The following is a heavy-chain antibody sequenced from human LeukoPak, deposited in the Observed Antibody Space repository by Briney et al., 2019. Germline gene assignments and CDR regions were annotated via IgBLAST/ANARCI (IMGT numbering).Heavy chain of an antibody. CDR1: GGTFSSYA. CDR3: ARGDGSGSYYVADALDI. CDR2: IIPIFGTA. D-gene: IGHD3-10*01. Sequence: GASVKVSCKASGGTFSSYAISWVRQAPGQGLEWMGGIIPIFGTANYAQKFQGRVTITADESTSTAYMELSSLRSEDTAVYYCARGDGSGSYYVADALDIWGQGTMVTVSS. V-gene: IGHV1-69*13. J-gene: IGHJ3*02.